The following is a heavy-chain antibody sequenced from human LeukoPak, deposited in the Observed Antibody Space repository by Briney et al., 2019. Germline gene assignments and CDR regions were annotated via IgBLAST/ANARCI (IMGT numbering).Heavy chain of an antibody. Sequence: PGGSLRLSCAASGFTFSSYEMNWVRQAPGKGLEWVSAISGSGGSTYYADSVKGRFTISRHNSKNTLYLQMNSLRAEDTAVYYCAKVRPRVTMTDDGYWGQGTLVTVSS. D-gene: IGHD3-22*01. CDR1: GFTFSSYE. CDR3: AKVRPRVTMTDDGY. J-gene: IGHJ4*02. V-gene: IGHV3-23*01. CDR2: ISGSGGST.